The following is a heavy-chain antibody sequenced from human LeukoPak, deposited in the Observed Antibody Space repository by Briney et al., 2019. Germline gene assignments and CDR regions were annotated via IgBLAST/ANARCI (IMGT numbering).Heavy chain of an antibody. D-gene: IGHD5-18*01. CDR3: ARGGFTYGPATLGALDI. Sequence: GGSLSLSCAASGFTFTDYWMHWVRQAPGKGLVWVSRISADGRMTDYEDSVKGRFTVSRDNAKNTLYLQMNRVRAEDTAVYYCARGGFTYGPATLGALDIWGQGTMFPVSS. J-gene: IGHJ3*02. V-gene: IGHV3-74*01. CDR2: ISADGRMT. CDR1: GFTFTDYW.